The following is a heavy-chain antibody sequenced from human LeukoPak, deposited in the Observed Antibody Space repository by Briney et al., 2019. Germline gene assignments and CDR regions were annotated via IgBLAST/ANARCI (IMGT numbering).Heavy chain of an antibody. CDR2: ISGSGGST. D-gene: IGHD3-22*01. V-gene: IGHV3-23*01. J-gene: IGHJ4*02. Sequence: GGSLGLSCAASGFTFSSYAMSWVRQAPGKGLEWVSAISGSGGSTYYADSVKGRFTISRDNSKNTLYLQMSSLRAKDTAVYYCAKDPHYDSSGDNYFDYWGQGTLVTVSS. CDR1: GFTFSSYA. CDR3: AKDPHYDSSGDNYFDY.